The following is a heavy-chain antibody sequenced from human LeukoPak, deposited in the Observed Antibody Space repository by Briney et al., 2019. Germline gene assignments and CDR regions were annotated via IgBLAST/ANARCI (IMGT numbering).Heavy chain of an antibody. J-gene: IGHJ4*02. CDR1: GSTSTSYW. V-gene: IGHV5-51*01. Sequence: GESLKISCKVSGSTSTSYWIAWVRQMSGKGLEWMGIIYPGGSDTRYSPSFQGQVTISADKSISTAYLQWSSLKASDTAMYYCARHRVSYSSSSLFDYWGQGTLVTVSS. CDR2: IYPGGSDT. CDR3: ARHRVSYSSSSLFDY. D-gene: IGHD6-6*01.